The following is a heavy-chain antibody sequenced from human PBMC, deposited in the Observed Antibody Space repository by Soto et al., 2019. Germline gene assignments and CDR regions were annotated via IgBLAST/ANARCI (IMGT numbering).Heavy chain of an antibody. Sequence: QVHLVQSGAEVKKPGASVKVSCKGSGYAFTTYGITWVRQAPGQGLEWMGWISAHNGNTNYAQKLQGRVTVTRDTSTSPAYMELRSLRSDDTAVYYCARGRYGDYWGQGDLVTVSS. CDR2: ISAHNGNT. V-gene: IGHV1-18*01. CDR3: ARGRYGDY. J-gene: IGHJ4*02. D-gene: IGHD1-1*01. CDR1: GYAFTTYG.